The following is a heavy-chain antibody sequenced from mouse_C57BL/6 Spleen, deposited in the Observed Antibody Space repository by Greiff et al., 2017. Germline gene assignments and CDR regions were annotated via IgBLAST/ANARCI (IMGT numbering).Heavy chain of an antibody. J-gene: IGHJ3*01. D-gene: IGHD3-1*01. V-gene: IGHV1-4*01. Sequence: VQLVESGAELARPGASVKMSCKASGYTFTSYTMHWVKQRPGQGLEWIGYINPSSGYTKYNQKFKDKATLTADKSSSTAYMQLSSLTSEDSAVDYCARCETNLGGGFAYWCQGTLVTVSA. CDR1: GYTFTSYT. CDR2: INPSSGYT. CDR3: ARCETNLGGGFAY.